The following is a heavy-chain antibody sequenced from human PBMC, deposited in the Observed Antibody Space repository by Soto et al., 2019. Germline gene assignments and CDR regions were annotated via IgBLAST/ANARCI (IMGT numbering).Heavy chain of an antibody. V-gene: IGHV5-51*01. J-gene: IGHJ6*02. CDR1: GYRFASYW. CDR3: ARQGSSGYYYSGMDV. CDR2: IYPGDSDT. Sequence: GESLKISCKGSGYRFASYWIAWVRQVPGRGLEVMGIIYPGDSDTKYSPSFQGLVTMSVDKSTSTAYLQWNSLKAADTAVYYCARQGSSGYYYSGMDVWGQGTTVTVS. D-gene: IGHD3-10*01.